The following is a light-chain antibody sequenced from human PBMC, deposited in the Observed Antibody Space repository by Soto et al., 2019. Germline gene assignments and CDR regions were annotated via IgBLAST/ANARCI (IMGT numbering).Light chain of an antibody. CDR3: QQYNHWPLYT. V-gene: IGKV3-20*01. Sequence: EIVLTQSPGTLSLSPGERATLSCRASQSVSSSYLAWYQQKPGQAPRLLIYGASSRATGIPDRFSGSGSGTDFTLTISRLEPEDFAVYYCQQYNHWPLYTFGQGTKLEIK. CDR1: QSVSSSY. J-gene: IGKJ2*01. CDR2: GAS.